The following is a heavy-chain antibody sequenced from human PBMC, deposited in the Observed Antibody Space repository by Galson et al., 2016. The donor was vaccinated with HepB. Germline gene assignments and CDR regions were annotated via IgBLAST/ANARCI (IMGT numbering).Heavy chain of an antibody. D-gene: IGHD3-10*01. V-gene: IGHV3-23*01. CDR2: ITGRGSTT. J-gene: IGHJ6*01. CDR3: ARRESLWFGGPGAVDV. Sequence: SLRLSCAASGFIFRDYAMSWVRQAPGKGLEWVSSITGRGSTTYYADSVKGRFTISRDNSRNTLYLQINNLKAEDTAVYYCARRESLWFGGPGAVDVWGQGTTVTVSS. CDR1: GFIFRDYA.